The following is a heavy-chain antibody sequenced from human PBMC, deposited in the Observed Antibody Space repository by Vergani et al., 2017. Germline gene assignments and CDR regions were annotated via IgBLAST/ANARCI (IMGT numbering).Heavy chain of an antibody. J-gene: IGHJ5*02. CDR1: GGSISSYY. V-gene: IGHV4-59*12. Sequence: QLQLQESGPGLVKPSETLSLTCTVSGGSISSYYWSWIRQPPGKGLEWIGYIYYSGSTNYNPSLKSRVTISVDRSKNQFSLKLSSVTAADTAVYYCARAPRYCSSTSCPTGGWFDPWGQGTLVTVSS. CDR3: ARAPRYCSSTSCPTGGWFDP. D-gene: IGHD2-2*01. CDR2: IYYSGST.